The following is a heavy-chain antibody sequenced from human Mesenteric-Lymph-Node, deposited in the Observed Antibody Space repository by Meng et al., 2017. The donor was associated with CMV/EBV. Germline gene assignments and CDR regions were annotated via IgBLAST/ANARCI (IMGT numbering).Heavy chain of an antibody. CDR1: GFTFSDYS. Sequence: GESLKISCAASGFTFSDYSMNWVRQAPGKGLKWVSSISSSSTYIYYADSVKGRFTISRDNVQNSLYLQMNSLRAEDTAVYYCARETDSGWRGVDSWGQGTLVTVSS. CDR2: ISSSSTYI. D-gene: IGHD6-19*01. CDR3: ARETDSGWRGVDS. J-gene: IGHJ4*02. V-gene: IGHV3-21*01.